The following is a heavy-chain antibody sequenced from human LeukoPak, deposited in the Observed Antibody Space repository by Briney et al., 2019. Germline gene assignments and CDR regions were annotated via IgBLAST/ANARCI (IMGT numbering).Heavy chain of an antibody. J-gene: IGHJ4*02. CDR2: IYYSGST. V-gene: IGHV4-39*01. Sequence: SSETLSLTCTVSGGSISSGGYYWSWIRQHPGKGLEWIGSIYYSGSTYYNPSLKSRVTISVDTSKNQFSLKLSSVTAADTAVYYCARLLDLEGDWGQGTLVTVSS. CDR3: ARLLDLEGD. CDR1: GGSISSGGYY. D-gene: IGHD1-1*01.